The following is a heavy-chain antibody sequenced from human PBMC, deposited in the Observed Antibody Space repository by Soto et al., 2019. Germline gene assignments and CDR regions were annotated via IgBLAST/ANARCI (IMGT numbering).Heavy chain of an antibody. CDR2: ISGSGGST. Sequence: GGSLRLSCAASGSTFINYAMHFVLQAPVKVLESVSAISGSGGSTYYADSVKGRFTISRDNSKNTLYLQMNSLRAEDTAVYYCAKDGITIIVVVGEYLQHWGQGTLVTVYS. CDR3: AKDGITIIVVVGEYLQH. V-gene: IGHV3-23*01. J-gene: IGHJ1*01. D-gene: IGHD3-22*01. CDR1: GSTFINYA.